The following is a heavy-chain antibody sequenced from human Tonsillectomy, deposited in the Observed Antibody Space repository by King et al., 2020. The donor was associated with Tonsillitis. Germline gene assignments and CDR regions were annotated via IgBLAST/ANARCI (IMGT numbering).Heavy chain of an antibody. CDR1: GYTFTGYY. CDR3: ARARIAVAGTDAFDI. CDR2: INPNSGAT. J-gene: IGHJ3*02. V-gene: IGHV1-2*02. Sequence: EQLVQSGAEVKKPGASVKVSCQASGYTFTGYYVHWVRQAPGQGLEWMGWINPNSGATNYAQKFQGRVTMTRDTSISTAYMELSRLRSDDTAVYYCARARIAVAGTDAFDIWGQGTMVTVSS. D-gene: IGHD6-19*01.